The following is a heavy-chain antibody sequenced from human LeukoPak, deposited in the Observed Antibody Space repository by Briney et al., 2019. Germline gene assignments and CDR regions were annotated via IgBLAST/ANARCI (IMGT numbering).Heavy chain of an antibody. CDR3: ARARGSPYYYYYYMDV. V-gene: IGHV4-39*07. CDR2: IYYSGST. CDR1: GGSISSSSYY. Sequence: SETLSLTCTVSGGSISSSSYYWGWIRQPPGKGLEWIGSIYYSGSTNYNPSLKSRVTISVDTSKNQFSLKLSSVTAADTAVYYCARARGSPYYYYYYMDVWGKGTTVTVSS. D-gene: IGHD3-10*01. J-gene: IGHJ6*03.